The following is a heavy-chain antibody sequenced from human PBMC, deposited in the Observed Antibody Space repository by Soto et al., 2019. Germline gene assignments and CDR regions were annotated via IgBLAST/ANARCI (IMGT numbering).Heavy chain of an antibody. CDR1: GYTFTSYY. CDR2: INPSGGST. Sequence: GASVKVSCKASGYTFTSYYMHWVRQAPGQGLEWMGIINPSGGSTSYAQKFQGRVTMTRDTSTSTVYMELSSLRSVDTAVYYCARALPGSYSSGWEYYFDYWGQRTLVTVSS. J-gene: IGHJ4*02. CDR3: ARALPGSYSSGWEYYFDY. V-gene: IGHV1-46*01. D-gene: IGHD6-19*01.